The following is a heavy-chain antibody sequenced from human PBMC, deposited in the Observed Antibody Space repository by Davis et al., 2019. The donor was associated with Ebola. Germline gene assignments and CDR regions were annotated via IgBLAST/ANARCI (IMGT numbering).Heavy chain of an antibody. CDR3: ASLDYYGMDV. Sequence: GSLRPSCTLPGGFISSYYWSWIRQPPGKGLGWIGYIYYSGSTNYNPSLKSRVTISVDTSKNQFSLKLSSVTAADAAVYYCASLDYYGMDVWGQGTTVTVSS. J-gene: IGHJ6*02. CDR1: GGFISSYY. CDR2: IYYSGST. V-gene: IGHV4-59*01.